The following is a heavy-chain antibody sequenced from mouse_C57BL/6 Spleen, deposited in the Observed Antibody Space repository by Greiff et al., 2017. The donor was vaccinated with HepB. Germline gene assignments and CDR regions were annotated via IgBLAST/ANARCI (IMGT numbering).Heavy chain of an antibody. J-gene: IGHJ4*01. V-gene: IGHV1-18*01. D-gene: IGHD2-4*01. CDR1: GYTFTDYN. CDR2: INPNNGGT. CDR3: ARRGRFYYEYDERGAMDY. Sequence: VQLQQSGPELVKPGASVKIPCKASGYTFTDYNMDWVKQSHGKSLEWIGDINPNNGGTIYNQKFKGKATLTVDKSSSTAYMELRSLTSEDTAVYYGARRGRFYYEYDERGAMDYWGQGTSVTVSS.